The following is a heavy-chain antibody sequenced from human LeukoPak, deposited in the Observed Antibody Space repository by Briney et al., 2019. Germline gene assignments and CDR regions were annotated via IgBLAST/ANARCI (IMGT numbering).Heavy chain of an antibody. CDR1: GGSISSSSAY. D-gene: IGHD5-18*01. V-gene: IGHV4-39*01. CDR2: IYYSKNT. J-gene: IGHJ4*02. Sequence: SETLSLTCTVSGGSISSSSAYWGWIGQPPGKGLEWIGSIYYSKNTYYNPSLKSRVTISADTSKNQFSLTLGSVSATDTAVYYCVSPRGFSYGYFDYWGQGTLVTVSS. CDR3: VSPRGFSYGYFDY.